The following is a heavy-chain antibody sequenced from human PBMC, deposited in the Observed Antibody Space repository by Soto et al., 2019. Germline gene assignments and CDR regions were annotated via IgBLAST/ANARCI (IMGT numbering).Heavy chain of an antibody. D-gene: IGHD5-18*01. CDR1: GFTVSSNY. CDR3: ARGGYSYAFDI. Sequence: SGGSLRLSCAASGFTVSSNYMSWVRQAPGKGLEWVSVIYSGGSTYYADSVKGRFTISRDNSKNTLYLQMNSLRAEDTAVYYCARGGYSYAFDIWGQGTMVTVSS. V-gene: IGHV3-53*01. CDR2: IYSGGST. J-gene: IGHJ3*02.